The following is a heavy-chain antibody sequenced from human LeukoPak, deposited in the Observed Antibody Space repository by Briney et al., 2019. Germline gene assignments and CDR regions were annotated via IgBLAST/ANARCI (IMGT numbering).Heavy chain of an antibody. J-gene: IGHJ6*02. D-gene: IGHD1-1*01. Sequence: GGSLRLSCAASGFTFSNYAMNWVRQAPGKGLEWVAVISYDGSNKYYADSVKGRFTISRDNSKSTLYLQMNSLRAEDTAVYYCARDLGTLYGMDVWGQGTTVTVSS. CDR1: GFTFSNYA. CDR3: ARDLGTLYGMDV. CDR2: ISYDGSNK. V-gene: IGHV3-30-3*01.